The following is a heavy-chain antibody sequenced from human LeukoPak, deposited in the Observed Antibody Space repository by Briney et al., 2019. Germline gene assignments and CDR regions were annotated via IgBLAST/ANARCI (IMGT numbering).Heavy chain of an antibody. CDR2: INTNTGNP. CDR1: GYTFTSYA. D-gene: IGHD3-9*01. CDR3: ARYTDYDILTGYYNVGWFDP. Sequence: ASVKVSCKASGYTFTSYAMNWVRQAPGQGLEWMGWINTNTGNPTYAQGFTGRFVFSLDTSVSTAYLQISSLKAEDTAVYYCARYTDYDILTGYYNVGWFDPWGQGTLVAVSS. V-gene: IGHV7-4-1*02. J-gene: IGHJ5*02.